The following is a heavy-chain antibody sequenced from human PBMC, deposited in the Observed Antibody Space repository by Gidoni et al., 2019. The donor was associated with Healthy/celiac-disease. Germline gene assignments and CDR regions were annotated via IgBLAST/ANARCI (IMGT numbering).Heavy chain of an antibody. CDR3: ARDNGYCSGGSCYSIDY. V-gene: IGHV1-46*01. J-gene: IGHJ4*02. CDR2: INPSGGST. D-gene: IGHD2-15*01. Sequence: QVQLVQSGAEVKKPGASEKVSCKASGYTLPSSHMHWVRQAPGQGLEWMGIINPSGGSTSYAQKFQGRVTMTRDTSTSTVYMELSSLRAEDTAVYYCARDNGYCSGGSCYSIDYWGQGTLVTVSS. CDR1: GYTLPSSH.